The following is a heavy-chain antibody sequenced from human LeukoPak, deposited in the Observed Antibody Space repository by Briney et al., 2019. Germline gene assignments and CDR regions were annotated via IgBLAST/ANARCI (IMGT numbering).Heavy chain of an antibody. V-gene: IGHV1-18*01. D-gene: IGHD2-15*01. Sequence: ASVKVSCKASGYTFTSYGISWVRQAPGQGLEWMGWISGYSGNTHYAQNLQGRVTMTTDTSTSTAYMELRSLRSDDTAVYYCARGPYCSGGTCYSQYFDYWGQGTLVTVSS. CDR2: ISGYSGNT. CDR3: ARGPYCSGGTCYSQYFDY. J-gene: IGHJ4*02. CDR1: GYTFTSYG.